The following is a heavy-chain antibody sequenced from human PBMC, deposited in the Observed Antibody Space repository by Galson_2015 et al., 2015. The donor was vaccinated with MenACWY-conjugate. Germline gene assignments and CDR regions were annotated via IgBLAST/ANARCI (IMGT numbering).Heavy chain of an antibody. D-gene: IGHD6-13*01. CDR2: TYYRSRWHN. V-gene: IGHV6-1*01. CDR1: GDSVSSHSAA. CDR3: ARGVTRPSGTITWSFDF. Sequence: CAISGDSVSSHSAAWTWIRQSPSRGLEWLGRTYYRSRWHNDYAVSVKSRITINPDTSRNQLSLQLSSVTPEDTAVYYCARGVTRPSGTITWSFDFWARATLVPISS. J-gene: IGHJ2*01.